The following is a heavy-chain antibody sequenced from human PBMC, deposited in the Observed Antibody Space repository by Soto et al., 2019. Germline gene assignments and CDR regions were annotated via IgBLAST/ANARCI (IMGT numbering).Heavy chain of an antibody. CDR3: ARRGFGYCSGGTCGYAFDI. J-gene: IGHJ3*02. CDR2: VSTNGAST. CDR1: GFTFSSYA. D-gene: IGHD2-15*01. Sequence: EVQLVESGGGLVQPGGSLRLSCAASGFTFSSYAMHWVRQAPGKGLEYVSAVSTNGASTYYANSVKGRFTISRDNSNNPLYLQMGSLRAEDMAVYYCARRGFGYCSGGTCGYAFDIWGQGTMVTVSS. V-gene: IGHV3-64*01.